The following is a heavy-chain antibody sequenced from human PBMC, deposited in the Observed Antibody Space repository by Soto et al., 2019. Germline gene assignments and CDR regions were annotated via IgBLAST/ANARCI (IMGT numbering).Heavy chain of an antibody. D-gene: IGHD4-4*01. CDR3: ARKVDSPIFAHFDY. CDR2: ISGSGSTM. CDR1: GFTFSDYS. J-gene: IGHJ4*02. Sequence: GGSLRLSCAPYGFTFSDYSMNWVRQAPGKGLEWISYISGSGSTMYYADSVRGRFTISRDNAKNSLWLQMNSLRDEDTAVYYCARKVDSPIFAHFDYWGQGILVTVSS. V-gene: IGHV3-48*02.